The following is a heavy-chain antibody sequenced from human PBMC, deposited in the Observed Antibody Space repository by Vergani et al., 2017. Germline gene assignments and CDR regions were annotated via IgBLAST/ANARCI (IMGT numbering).Heavy chain of an antibody. CDR3: ARARCIETCYMSNWLDS. CDR2: IKSDGSIT. J-gene: IGHJ5*01. Sequence: DVHLAESGGGFFQPGGSLRLSCSPSGFSFKGFGMHWVPQVPGKGLLWVSRIKSDGSITAYADSVKGRFTISRDNAQNTLYLQMNSLRVEDTGVYYCARARCIETCYMSNWLDSWGQGTLVTVSS. V-gene: IGHV3-74*03. D-gene: IGHD3-9*01. CDR1: GFSFKGFG.